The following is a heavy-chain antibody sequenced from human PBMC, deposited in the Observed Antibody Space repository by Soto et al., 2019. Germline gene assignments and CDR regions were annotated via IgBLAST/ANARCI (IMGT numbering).Heavy chain of an antibody. CDR3: ARDSRFQSEGMDV. V-gene: IGHV1-2*04. Sequence: ASVKVSCKASGYTFTGYYMHWVRQAPGQGLEWMGWINPNSGGTNSAQKFQGWVTMTRDTSISTAYMELSRLRSDDTAVYYCARDSRFQSEGMDVWGQGTTVTVSS. J-gene: IGHJ6*02. CDR2: INPNSGGT. CDR1: GYTFTGYY.